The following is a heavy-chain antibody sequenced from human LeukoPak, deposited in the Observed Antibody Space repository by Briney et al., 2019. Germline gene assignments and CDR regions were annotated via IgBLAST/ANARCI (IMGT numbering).Heavy chain of an antibody. CDR1: GFTFSSYA. D-gene: IGHD6-19*01. J-gene: IGHJ2*01. CDR2: ISGSGGST. CDR3: AKGGSGWYLPHIRNWYFDL. Sequence: PGGSLRLSCAASGFTFSSYAMSWVRQAPGKGLEWVSAISGSGGSTYYADSVKGRFTTSRDNSKNTLYLQMNSLRAEDTAVYYCAKGGSGWYLPHIRNWYFDLWGRGTLVTVSS. V-gene: IGHV3-23*01.